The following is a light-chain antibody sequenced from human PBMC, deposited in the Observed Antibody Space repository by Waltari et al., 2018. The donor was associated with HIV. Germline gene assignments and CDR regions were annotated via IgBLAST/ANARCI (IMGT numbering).Light chain of an antibody. V-gene: IGLV2-14*01. CDR3: NSYTSISTWV. CDR1: SSDVGSYSY. J-gene: IGLJ3*02. Sequence: QSITISCTGSSSDVGSYSYVSWYQQHPGKAPKLMIYAVSYRPSGVSNRFSGSKSGNTASLTISGLQAEDEADYYCNSYTSISTWVFGGGTKLTVL. CDR2: AVS.